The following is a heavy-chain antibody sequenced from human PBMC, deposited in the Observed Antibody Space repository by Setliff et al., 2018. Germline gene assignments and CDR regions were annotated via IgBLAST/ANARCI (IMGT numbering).Heavy chain of an antibody. CDR1: GFTFSTYN. J-gene: IGHJ4*02. CDR2: ISFSSSTI. Sequence: GGSLRLSCAASGFTFSTYNMNWVRQAPGKGLEWVSYISFSSSTIYYADSVKGRFTISRDNAKNSLYLQMNSLRAEDTAVYYCATSDWYAAFDHWGQGTLVTVSS. CDR3: ATSDWYAAFDH. D-gene: IGHD6-19*01. V-gene: IGHV3-48*01.